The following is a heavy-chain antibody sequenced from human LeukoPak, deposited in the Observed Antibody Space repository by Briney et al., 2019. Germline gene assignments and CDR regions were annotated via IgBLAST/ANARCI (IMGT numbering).Heavy chain of an antibody. CDR1: GGSLSTHH. CDR2: ISDSGST. Sequence: SETLSLTCVVSGGSLSTHHWSWIRESPGRGLEWIGYISDSGSTNYNPSLKSRVTISVDTSKNQFSLMLSSVTAADTAVYYCARGYDSSAYYPFNYWGQGTLVTVSS. D-gene: IGHD3-22*01. CDR3: ARGYDSSAYYPFNY. J-gene: IGHJ4*02. V-gene: IGHV4-59*11.